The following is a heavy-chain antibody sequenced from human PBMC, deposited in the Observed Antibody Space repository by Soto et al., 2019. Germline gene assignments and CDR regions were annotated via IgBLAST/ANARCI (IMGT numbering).Heavy chain of an antibody. Sequence: GGSLRLSCAASGFTFSSYGMHWVRQAPGKGLEWVSSITSSSSYIYYADSVKGRFTISRDNAKNSLYLQMNSLRAEDTAVYYCARDGYYYDSSVSGPIWGQGTMVT. J-gene: IGHJ3*02. CDR2: ITSSSSYI. D-gene: IGHD3-22*01. CDR3: ARDGYYYDSSVSGPI. V-gene: IGHV3-21*01. CDR1: GFTFSSYG.